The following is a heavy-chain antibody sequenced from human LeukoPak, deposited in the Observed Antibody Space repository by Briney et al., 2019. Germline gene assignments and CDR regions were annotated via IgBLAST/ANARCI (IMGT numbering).Heavy chain of an antibody. CDR1: GGSFSGYY. D-gene: IGHD3-3*01. J-gene: IGHJ4*02. V-gene: IGHV4-34*01. CDR3: ARGRATYDFWSGQKIDY. Sequence: SETLSLTCAVYGGSFSGYYWSWIRQPPGKGLEWIGEISHSGSTDYNPSHKSRVTISVDTSKNQFSLKLSSVTAADTAVYYCARGRATYDFWSGQKIDYWGQGTLVTVSS. CDR2: ISHSGST.